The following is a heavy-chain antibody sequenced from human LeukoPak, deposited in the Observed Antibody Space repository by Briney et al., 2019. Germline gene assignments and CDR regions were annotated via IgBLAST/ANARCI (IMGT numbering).Heavy chain of an antibody. CDR3: ARSVATTGTSHWGY. CDR2: IYYSGST. J-gene: IGHJ4*02. D-gene: IGHD1-1*01. Sequence: SETLSLTCIVSGGSISSTTFYWGWIRQPPGKGLEWIGSIYYSGSTYYNPSLKSRITISLDTSRDQCSLNLSSVTAADTAVYYCARSVATTGTSHWGYWGQGTLVTVSS. V-gene: IGHV4-39*01. CDR1: GGSISSTTFY.